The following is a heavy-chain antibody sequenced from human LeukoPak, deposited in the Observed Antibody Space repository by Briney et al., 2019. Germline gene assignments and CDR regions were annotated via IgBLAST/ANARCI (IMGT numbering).Heavy chain of an antibody. V-gene: IGHV4-31*03. J-gene: IGHJ6*02. CDR1: GGSISSGDYY. Sequence: PSETLSLTCTVSGGSISSGDYYWSWIRRHPGKGLEWIGYIYYSGSTFYNPSLKSRVTISVDTSKNQFSLKLSSVTAADTAVYYCARGYDFWSGSSYGMDVWGQGTTVPVSS. CDR2: IYYSGST. CDR3: ARGYDFWSGSSYGMDV. D-gene: IGHD3-3*01.